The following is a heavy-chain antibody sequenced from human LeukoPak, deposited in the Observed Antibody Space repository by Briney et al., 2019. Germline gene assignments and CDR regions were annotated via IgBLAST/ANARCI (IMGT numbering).Heavy chain of an antibody. CDR2: IDPSDSYT. V-gene: IGHV5-10-1*01. Sequence: GESLKISCKGSGYSFTSYWISWVRQMPGKGLEWVGRIDPSDSYTNYSPSFQGHVTISADKSISTAYLQWSSLKASDTAMYYCARHSGLRYCDWSGAFDIWGQGTMVTVSS. D-gene: IGHD3-9*01. CDR1: GYSFTSYW. CDR3: ARHSGLRYCDWSGAFDI. J-gene: IGHJ3*02.